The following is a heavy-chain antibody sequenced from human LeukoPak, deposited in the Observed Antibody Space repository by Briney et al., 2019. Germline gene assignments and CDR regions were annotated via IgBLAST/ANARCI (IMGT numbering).Heavy chain of an antibody. V-gene: IGHV1-2*02. Sequence: ASVKVSCKASGYSFTGYYMHWVRQAPGQGLEWMGWINPNSGGTKYAQKFKGRVTMTRDTSISTAYMELSRLRSDDTAVYYCARVDTAMVAGGGDYWGQGTLVTVSS. CDR3: ARVDTAMVAGGGDY. J-gene: IGHJ4*02. CDR1: GYSFTGYY. D-gene: IGHD5-18*01. CDR2: INPNSGGT.